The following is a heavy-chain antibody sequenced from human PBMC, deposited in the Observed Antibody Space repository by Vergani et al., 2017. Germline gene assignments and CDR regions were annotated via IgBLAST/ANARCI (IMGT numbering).Heavy chain of an antibody. CDR3: AGDTHSWQRADR. CDR1: GVSVTDYN. D-gene: IGHD6-13*01. V-gene: IGHV4-59*02. J-gene: IGHJ5*02. CDR2: LSTTGGA. Sequence: QAQLQESGPGLVKPSETLSLTCHVFGVSVTDYNCNWIRQAPGKGLEWIGSLSTTGGATHASHNPSLKSRVSISVDTSKRQFSLRLTSVTAADSDIYYCAGDTHSWQRADRWGQGLLVSVSS.